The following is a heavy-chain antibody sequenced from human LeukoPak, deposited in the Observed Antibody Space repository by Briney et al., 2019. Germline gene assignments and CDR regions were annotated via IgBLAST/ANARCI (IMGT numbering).Heavy chain of an antibody. D-gene: IGHD3-9*01. Sequence: SETLSLTCTVSGGSISSSSYYWGWIRQPPGTGLEWIGSIYYSGSTYYNPSLKSRVTISVDTSKNQFSLKLSSVTAADTAVYYCARPSYYDILTGPFDYWGQGTLVTVSS. CDR2: IYYSGST. V-gene: IGHV4-39*01. J-gene: IGHJ4*02. CDR1: GGSISSSSYY. CDR3: ARPSYYDILTGPFDY.